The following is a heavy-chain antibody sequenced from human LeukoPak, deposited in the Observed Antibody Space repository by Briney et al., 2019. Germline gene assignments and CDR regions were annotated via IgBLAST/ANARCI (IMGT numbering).Heavy chain of an antibody. CDR2: INPNSGGT. CDR3: ARGHRYYYDSSGYFDY. CDR1: GYTFTGYH. Sequence: LRASVSVSCKASGYTFTGYHMHWVRQAPGQGVEWMVWINPNSGGTNYAQKFQGRVTMTRDTSISPAYMELSRLRSDDTAVYYCARGHRYYYDSSGYFDYWGQGTLVTVSS. V-gene: IGHV1-2*02. D-gene: IGHD3-22*01. J-gene: IGHJ4*02.